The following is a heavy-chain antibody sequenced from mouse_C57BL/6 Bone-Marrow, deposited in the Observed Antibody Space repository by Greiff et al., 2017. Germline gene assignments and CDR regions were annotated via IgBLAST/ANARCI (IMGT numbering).Heavy chain of an antibody. CDR2: IYPGDGDT. V-gene: IGHV1-80*01. CDR1: GYAFSSYW. D-gene: IGHD1-1*01. J-gene: IGHJ1*03. Sequence: QVQLKESGAELVKPGASVKISCKASGYAFSSYWLNWVKQRPGKGLGWIGQIYPGDGDTNYNGKFKGKATLTADKSSSTAYMQLSSLTSEDSAVYFCARGGVYYGSRHWYFDVWGTGTTVTVSS. CDR3: ARGGVYYGSRHWYFDV.